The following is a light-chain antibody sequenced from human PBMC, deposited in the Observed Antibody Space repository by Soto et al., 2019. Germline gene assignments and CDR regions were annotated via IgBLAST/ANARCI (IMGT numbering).Light chain of an antibody. Sequence: EMVLTQSPGTLSLSPGERATLSCRASQSVSSSYLAWYQQKPGQAPRLFIYASSIRATGIPDRFSGSGSGTDFTLTISRLEPEDFPVYYCQQYGLSPRTFGRGTKVEIK. V-gene: IGKV3-20*01. CDR3: QQYGLSPRT. J-gene: IGKJ1*01. CDR2: ASS. CDR1: QSVSSSY.